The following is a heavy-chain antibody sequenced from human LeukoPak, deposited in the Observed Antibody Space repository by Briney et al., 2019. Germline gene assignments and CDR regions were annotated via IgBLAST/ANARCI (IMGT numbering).Heavy chain of an antibody. V-gene: IGHV1-46*03. Sequence: ASVKVSCKASGYIFTSYYMHWVRQPPGQGLEWLGVVYPSAGTSDPAQRFRARITLSDDTSTSTAYVELRSLKSEDTAIYFCVREYHGGYFDFWGQGTLVTVSS. CDR1: GYIFTSYY. D-gene: IGHD3-16*01. CDR3: VREYHGGYFDF. CDR2: VYPSAGTS. J-gene: IGHJ4*02.